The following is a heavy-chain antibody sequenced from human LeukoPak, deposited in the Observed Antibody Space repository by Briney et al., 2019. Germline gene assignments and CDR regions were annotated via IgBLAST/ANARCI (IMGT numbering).Heavy chain of an antibody. D-gene: IGHD3-10*01. CDR2: IFYSGST. V-gene: IGHV4-38-2*02. Sequence: SETLSLTCTVSGYSISTGYYWDWIRQPPGKGLEWIGNIFYSGSTYYSPSLRSRVTISLDTSRNQFSLKLNSVTAADTAVYYCAKSNGYGLVDIWGQGTMVTVSS. J-gene: IGHJ3*02. CDR3: AKSNGYGLVDI. CDR1: GYSISTGYY.